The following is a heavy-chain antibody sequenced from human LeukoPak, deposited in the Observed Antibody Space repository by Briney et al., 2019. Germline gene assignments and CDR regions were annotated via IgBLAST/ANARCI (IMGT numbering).Heavy chain of an antibody. CDR2: ISTTSTTI. V-gene: IGHV3-48*01. CDR3: ARDRSRMVVAPSGYFDY. J-gene: IGHJ4*02. Sequence: PGGSLRLSCAASGSIFSGYSMSWVRHAPGKGLEWVSYISTTSTTIYYADSVKGRFTISRDNARNSLYLQMNSLRAEDTAIYYCARDRSRMVVAPSGYFDYWGQGTLVTVSS. D-gene: IGHD2-15*01. CDR1: GSIFSGYS.